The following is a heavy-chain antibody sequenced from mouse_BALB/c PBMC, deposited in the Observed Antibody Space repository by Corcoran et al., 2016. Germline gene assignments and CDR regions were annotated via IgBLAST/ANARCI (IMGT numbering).Heavy chain of an antibody. V-gene: IGHV1S136*01. J-gene: IGHJ4*01. CDR1: GYTFTSYV. CDR2: INPYNDGT. CDR3: ARKVTARALYAMDD. Sequence: EVQLQQSGPELVKPGASVKMSCKASGYTFTSYVMHWVKQKPGQGLEWIGYINPYNDGTKYNEKFKGKATLTSDKSSSTDYMELSSRTSEDSAVYYGARKVTARALYAMDDWGQGTAVTVSS. D-gene: IGHD3-2*01.